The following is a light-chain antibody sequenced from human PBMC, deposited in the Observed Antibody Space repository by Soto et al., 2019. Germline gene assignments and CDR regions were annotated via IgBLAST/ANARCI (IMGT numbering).Light chain of an antibody. CDR1: SSDIGGYNF. CDR2: DVS. Sequence: QSALTQPASVSGSPGQSITISCTGTSSDIGGYNFVSWYQHHPGKAPKLLIHDVSNRPSGVSSRFSGSHSGNTASLTISGPQAEYEADYYCNSYRTVSTYVFGPGTKLTVL. CDR3: NSYRTVSTYV. J-gene: IGLJ1*01. V-gene: IGLV2-14*03.